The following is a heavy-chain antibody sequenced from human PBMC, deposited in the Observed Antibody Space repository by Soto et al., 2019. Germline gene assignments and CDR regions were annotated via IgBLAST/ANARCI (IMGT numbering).Heavy chain of an antibody. CDR2: IKSKTDGGTT. CDR3: TTESYSGSYATAVNYYYYGMDV. Sequence: PGGSLRLSCAASGFTFSNAWMSWVRQAPGKGLEWVGRIKSKTDGGTTDYAAPVKGRFTISRDDSKNTLYLQMNSLKTEDTAVYYCTTESYSGSYATAVNYYYYGMDVWGQGTTVTVSS. J-gene: IGHJ6*02. V-gene: IGHV3-15*01. D-gene: IGHD1-26*01. CDR1: GFTFSNAW.